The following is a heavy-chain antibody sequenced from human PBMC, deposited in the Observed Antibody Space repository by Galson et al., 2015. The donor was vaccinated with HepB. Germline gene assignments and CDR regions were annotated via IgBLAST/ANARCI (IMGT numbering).Heavy chain of an antibody. J-gene: IGHJ5*02. CDR2: IYYSGST. CDR1: GGSISSYY. Sequence: SETLSLTCTVSGGSISSYYWSWIRQPPGKGLEWIGYIYYSGSTNYNPSLKSRVTISVDTSKNQFSLKLSSVTAADTAVYYCARVTHQGGIAAAGATPHNWFDPWGQGTLVTVSS. D-gene: IGHD6-13*01. V-gene: IGHV4-59*01. CDR3: ARVTHQGGIAAAGATPHNWFDP.